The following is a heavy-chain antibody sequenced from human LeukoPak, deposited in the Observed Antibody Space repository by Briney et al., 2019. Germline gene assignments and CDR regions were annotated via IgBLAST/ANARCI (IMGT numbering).Heavy chain of an antibody. V-gene: IGHV2-5*01. CDR1: GFSLSTSGVG. CDR2: IYWNDDK. Sequence: SGPTLVNPTQTLTLTCTFSGFSLSTSGVGVGWIRQPPGKALEWLALIYWNDDKRYSPSLKSRLTITKDTSKNQVVLTMTNMDPVDTATYYCAHKSTSYPMASFDYWGQGTLVTVSS. J-gene: IGHJ4*02. D-gene: IGHD3-10*01. CDR3: AHKSTSYPMASFDY.